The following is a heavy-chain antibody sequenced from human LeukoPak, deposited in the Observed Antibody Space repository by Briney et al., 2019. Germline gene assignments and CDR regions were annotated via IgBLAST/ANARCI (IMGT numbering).Heavy chain of an antibody. D-gene: IGHD3-9*01. V-gene: IGHV3-49*04. Sequence: GRSLRLSCTASGFSFGDHAMTWVRQAPGKGLEWVSFIRSEAYGQTTEYAASVKDRFTNSRDNSKGIVYLQMNSLKTEDTAKYYCARGPIYLWIYYGMDVWGQGTTVIVSS. CDR2: IRSEAYGQTT. J-gene: IGHJ6*02. CDR1: GFSFGDHA. CDR3: ARGPIYLWIYYGMDV.